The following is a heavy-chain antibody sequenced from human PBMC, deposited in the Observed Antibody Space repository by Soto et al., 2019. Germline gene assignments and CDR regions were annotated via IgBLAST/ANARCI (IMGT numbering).Heavy chain of an antibody. Sequence: EVQLVESGGGLVQPGGSLRLSCVASGFDFSNYWMNWVRQTPGKGLEWVANISPGGNEKHCVDPVKGRFTISRDNAKNSLYLQMDSLRVEDTAVYLCGAWGNFNPWGQGTLVTVSS. CDR2: ISPGGNEK. CDR1: GFDFSNYW. D-gene: IGHD3-16*01. V-gene: IGHV3-7*01. CDR3: GAWGNFNP. J-gene: IGHJ5*02.